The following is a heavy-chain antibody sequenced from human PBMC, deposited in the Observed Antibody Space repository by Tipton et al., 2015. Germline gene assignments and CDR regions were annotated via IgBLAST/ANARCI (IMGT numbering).Heavy chain of an antibody. Sequence: GSLRLSCAASGFTFSSFWMHWVRQAPGKGLVWVSRINSDESSTTYADSVKGRFTISRDNAKNTLYLQMNSLRAEDTAVYYCAKRAVAGIPCDYWGQGTLVTVSS. CDR3: AKRAVAGIPCDY. CDR1: GFTFSSFW. D-gene: IGHD6-19*01. CDR2: INSDESST. J-gene: IGHJ4*02. V-gene: IGHV3-74*01.